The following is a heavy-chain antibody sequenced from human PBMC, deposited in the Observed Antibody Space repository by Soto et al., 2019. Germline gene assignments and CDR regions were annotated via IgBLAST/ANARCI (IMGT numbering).Heavy chain of an antibody. CDR2: ISSSSSYI. CDR1: GFTFSSYS. V-gene: IGHV3-21*01. D-gene: IGHD3-10*01. Sequence: EVQLVESGGGLVKPGGSLRLSCAASGFTFSSYSMNWVRQAPGKGLEWVSSISSSSSYIYYADSVKGRFTISRDNAKNSLYLKMNSLRAEVTAVYYCARVTSSLPFSMVGLVDYWGQGTLVTVSS. CDR3: ARVTSSLPFSMVGLVDY. J-gene: IGHJ4*02.